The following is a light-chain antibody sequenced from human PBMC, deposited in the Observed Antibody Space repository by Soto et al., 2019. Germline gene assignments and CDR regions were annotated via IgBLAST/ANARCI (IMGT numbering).Light chain of an antibody. CDR3: QQYGMLHT. Sequence: EIALTQSPSSLSSSPGERVTISCKASQGVSNYLGWYQQKPGHAPSLLVSAASSVATGIPDRFSGSGSGTEFTLTISSLEPEDFAAYYCQQYGMLHTFGQGTRLEIK. V-gene: IGKV3-20*01. CDR2: AAS. J-gene: IGKJ5*01. CDR1: QGVSNY.